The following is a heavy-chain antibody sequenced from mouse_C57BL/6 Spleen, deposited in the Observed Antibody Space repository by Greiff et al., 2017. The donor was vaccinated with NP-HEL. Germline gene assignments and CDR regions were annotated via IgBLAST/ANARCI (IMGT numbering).Heavy chain of an antibody. J-gene: IGHJ3*01. D-gene: IGHD1-1*01. CDR2: FYPGSGSI. CDR3: ARHERGGYYYGSSSFAY. CDR1: GYTFTEYT. Sequence: QVQLQQSGAELVKPGASVKLSCKASGYTFTEYTIHWVKQRSGQGLEWIGWFYPGSGSIKYNEKFKDKATLTADKSSSTVYMELSRLTSEDSAVYFCARHERGGYYYGSSSFAYWGQGTLVTVSA. V-gene: IGHV1-62-2*01.